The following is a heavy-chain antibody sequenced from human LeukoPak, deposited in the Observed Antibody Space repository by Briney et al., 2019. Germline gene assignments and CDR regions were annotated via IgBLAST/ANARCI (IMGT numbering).Heavy chain of an antibody. D-gene: IGHD6-13*01. Sequence: PGGSLTLSCSASGFTFSNYAMYWVRQAPGKGLEYVSAITSNGGSAYYADSVKGRFTISRDNSRNTLYLQMSSLRADDTAVYYCVGFRATAGLYWGQGTLVTVSS. J-gene: IGHJ4*02. CDR1: GFTFSNYA. CDR2: ITSNGGSA. CDR3: VGFRATAGLY. V-gene: IGHV3-64D*06.